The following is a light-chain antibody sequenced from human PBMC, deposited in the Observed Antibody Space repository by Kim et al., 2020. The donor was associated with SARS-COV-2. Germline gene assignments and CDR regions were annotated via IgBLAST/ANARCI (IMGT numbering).Light chain of an antibody. V-gene: IGKV3-20*01. Sequence: PGDSATLSCRASQSVNFHLAWFRQRPGQPPRILIFDASSRAPDTPDRFSGRWSGTDFTLKISGLEPEDFAVYYCQQYGDSVTFGPGTKVDIK. CDR3: QQYGDSVT. CDR1: QSVNFH. J-gene: IGKJ3*01. CDR2: DAS.